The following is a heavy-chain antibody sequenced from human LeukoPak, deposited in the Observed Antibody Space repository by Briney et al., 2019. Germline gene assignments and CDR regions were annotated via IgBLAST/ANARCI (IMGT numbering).Heavy chain of an antibody. V-gene: IGHV3-74*01. CDR2: ISPDGSIA. CDR1: GFTLSSYW. Sequence: PGGSLRLSRAASGFTLSSYWLHWVRQAPGEGLVWVSQISPDGSIATYADSVKGRFTISRDNFKNTIYLQINSLKAEDTAVYYCARGCSATRCPADYWGQGSLVTVSS. D-gene: IGHD2-15*01. CDR3: ARGCSATRCPADY. J-gene: IGHJ4*02.